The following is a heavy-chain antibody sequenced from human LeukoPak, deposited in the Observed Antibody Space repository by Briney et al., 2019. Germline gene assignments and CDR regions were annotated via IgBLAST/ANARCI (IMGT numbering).Heavy chain of an antibody. V-gene: IGHV1-2*02. CDR1: GYTFTGYY. D-gene: IGHD3-22*01. CDR3: ARVILPITMRSPAGY. Sequence: ASVKVSCKASGYTFTGYYMHWVRQAPGQGLEWMGWINPNSGGTNYAQKFQGRVTMTRDTSISTAYMELSRLRSDDTAVYHCARVILPITMRSPAGYWGQGTLVTVSS. CDR2: INPNSGGT. J-gene: IGHJ4*02.